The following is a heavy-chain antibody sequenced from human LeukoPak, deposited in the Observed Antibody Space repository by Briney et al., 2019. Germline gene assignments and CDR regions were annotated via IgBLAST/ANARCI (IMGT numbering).Heavy chain of an antibody. CDR2: INWNSGSI. V-gene: IGHV3-9*01. Sequence: GRSLRLSCAASGFTFDDYAMHWVRQAPGKGLEWVSGINWNSGSIGYADSVKGRFTISRDNAKNSLYLQMNSLRAEDTALYYCAKDTGYYYDSSNYLGYWGQGTLVTVSS. J-gene: IGHJ4*02. D-gene: IGHD3-22*01. CDR1: GFTFDDYA. CDR3: AKDTGYYYDSSNYLGY.